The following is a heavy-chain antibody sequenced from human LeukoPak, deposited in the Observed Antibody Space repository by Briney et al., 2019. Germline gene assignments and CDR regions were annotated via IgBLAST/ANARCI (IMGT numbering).Heavy chain of an antibody. D-gene: IGHD3-10*01. Sequence: GASVKVSCKASGGTFSSYAISWVRQAPGQGLEWMGGIIPIFGTANYAQKFQGRVTITADESTSTAYMELSSLRSEDTAVYYCARDHNNYYGSGSPGAFDIWGQGTMVTVSS. CDR2: IIPIFGTA. CDR3: ARDHNNYYGSGSPGAFDI. J-gene: IGHJ3*02. CDR1: GGTFSSYA. V-gene: IGHV1-69*13.